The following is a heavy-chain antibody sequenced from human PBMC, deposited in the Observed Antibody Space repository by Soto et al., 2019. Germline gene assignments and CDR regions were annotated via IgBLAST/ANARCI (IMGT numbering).Heavy chain of an antibody. Sequence: EVQLVESGGGLVQPGRSLRLSCAASGFTFDDYAMHWVRQAPGKGLEWVSGISWNSGSIGYADSVKGRFTISRDNAKNYLYLQMNSLRAEDTALYYCAKAGFWSGYYSLVDYWGQGTLVTVSS. CDR3: AKAGFWSGYYSLVDY. CDR2: ISWNSGSI. CDR1: GFTFDDYA. V-gene: IGHV3-9*01. J-gene: IGHJ4*02. D-gene: IGHD3-3*01.